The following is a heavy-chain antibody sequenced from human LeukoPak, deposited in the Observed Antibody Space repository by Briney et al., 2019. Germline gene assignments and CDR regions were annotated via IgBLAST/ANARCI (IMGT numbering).Heavy chain of an antibody. J-gene: IGHJ4*02. D-gene: IGHD6-6*01. CDR1: GGSFSSSSYY. CDR3: ARHVPHALFDY. CDR2: IYYAGSA. Sequence: PSETLSLTCTVSGGSFSSSSYYWGWLRHPPGKGRESIGSIYYAGSAHYNPSLTSRVTMSVDTSKNQFSLELSSVAAADTAVYYCARHVPHALFDYWGQGTLVTVSS. V-gene: IGHV4-39*01.